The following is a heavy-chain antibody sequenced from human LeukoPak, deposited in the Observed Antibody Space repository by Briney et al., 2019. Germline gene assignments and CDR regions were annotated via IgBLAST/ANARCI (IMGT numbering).Heavy chain of an antibody. CDR2: INPSGGST. J-gene: IGHJ4*02. CDR1: GYTFTSYY. CDR3: ASEFPHRLELAYFDY. Sequence: ASVKVSCKASGYTFTSYYMHWVRRAPGQGLEWMGIINPSGGSTSYAQKFQGRVTMTRDTSTSTVYMELSSLRSEDTAVYYCASEFPHRLELAYFDYWGQGTLVTVSS. D-gene: IGHD1-7*01. V-gene: IGHV1-46*01.